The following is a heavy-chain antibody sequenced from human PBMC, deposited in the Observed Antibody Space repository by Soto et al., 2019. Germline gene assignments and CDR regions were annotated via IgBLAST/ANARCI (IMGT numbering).Heavy chain of an antibody. Sequence: PSETLSVTCSVPGVPVSSGGNNWRWIRRPSGKGLEWIGYIHYSGVANYNPSLKSRASISVDTSKNQFSLKLSSVTAADTAVYYCARGGGYCSSERCLKYCFDSWGQGALVTVSS. CDR2: IHYSGVA. J-gene: IGHJ4*02. CDR3: ARGGGYCSSERCLKYCFDS. CDR1: GVPVSSGGNN. V-gene: IGHV4-61*08. D-gene: IGHD2-2*01.